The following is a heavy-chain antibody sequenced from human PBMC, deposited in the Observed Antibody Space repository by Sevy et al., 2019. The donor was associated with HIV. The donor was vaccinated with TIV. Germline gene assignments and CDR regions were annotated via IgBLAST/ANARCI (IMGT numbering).Heavy chain of an antibody. CDR1: GFPVSSSY. D-gene: IGHD2-2*01. CDR2: FYTGSKT. J-gene: IGHJ6*02. Sequence: GGSLRLSCAVSGFPVSSSYMNWVRQAPGKGLEWVSVFYTGSKTDYADSVKGRFTMSRDNSKNTLYLQMNGLRAEDTAVYYCPRDKNADYYGLDVRGQGTTVTVSS. CDR3: PRDKNADYYGLDV. V-gene: IGHV3-53*01.